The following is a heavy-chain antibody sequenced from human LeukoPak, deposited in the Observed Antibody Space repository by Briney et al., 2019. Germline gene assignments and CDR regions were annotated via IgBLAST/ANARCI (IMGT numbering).Heavy chain of an antibody. CDR1: GVPFSNYY. J-gene: IGHJ4*02. V-gene: IGHV4-34*01. D-gene: IGHD6-19*01. Sequence: SETLSLTCAVSGVPFSNYYWSSVRQSPRQGLEWIGEINHSGYTNYNPSLKSRVTMTIDTSKNQFSLILTSVTVADAGVYYCTRAVAGHPDWGQGTLVTVSS. CDR3: TRAVAGHPD. CDR2: INHSGYT.